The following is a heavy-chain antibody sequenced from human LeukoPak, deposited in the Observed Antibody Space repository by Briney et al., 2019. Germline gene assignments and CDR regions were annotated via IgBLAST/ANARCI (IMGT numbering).Heavy chain of an antibody. J-gene: IGHJ4*02. D-gene: IGHD1-26*01. CDR1: GFTFDNYA. V-gene: IGHV3-23*01. CDR2: IRLSDGYT. CDR3: ARVAGSYSIRPFDF. Sequence: PGGSLRLPCAASGFTFDNYAMTWVRQAPGKGLEWVSAIRLSDGYTYYADSVQGRFIISRDTSKNTVSLQMNSLTGDDTALYYCARVAGSYSIRPFDFWGQGTVVIVSS.